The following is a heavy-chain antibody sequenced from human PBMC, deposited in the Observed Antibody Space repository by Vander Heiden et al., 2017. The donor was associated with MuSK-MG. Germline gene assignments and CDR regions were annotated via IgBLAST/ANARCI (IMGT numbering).Heavy chain of an antibody. Sequence: QVQLQESGPGLVKPSETLSLTCTVPGGSISRYYWNWIRQPPGKGLGWIGYIYYSGSTNSNPSLKSRVTISVDTSKNQFSLKLSSVTAADTAVYYCARGTYSSSWYFQEWGQGTLVTVSS. CDR2: IYYSGST. CDR3: ARGTYSSSWYFQE. V-gene: IGHV4-59*01. J-gene: IGHJ1*01. D-gene: IGHD6-13*01. CDR1: GGSISRYY.